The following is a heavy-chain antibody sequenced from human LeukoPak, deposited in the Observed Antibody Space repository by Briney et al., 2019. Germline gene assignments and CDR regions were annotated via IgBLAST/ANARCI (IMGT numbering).Heavy chain of an antibody. CDR2: ISGSDAGT. CDR3: AKSPSYYYYYMDV. J-gene: IGHJ6*03. V-gene: IGHV3-23*01. Sequence: GGSLRLSCAASGFTFNNYAMSWVRQAPGKGLEWVSAISGSDAGTYYADSVKGRFTISRDNSKNTLYLQMNSLRAEDTAVYYCAKSPSYYYYYMDVWGKGTTVTISS. CDR1: GFTFNNYA.